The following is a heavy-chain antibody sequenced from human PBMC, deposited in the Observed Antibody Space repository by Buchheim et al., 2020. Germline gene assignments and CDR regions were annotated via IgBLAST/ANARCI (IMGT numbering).Heavy chain of an antibody. CDR1: GFDFSSYE. Sequence: EVHLVESGGGLAQPGGSLRLSCAASGFDFSSYEINWVRQAPGKGLEWISYINANGGGIYYAGSVKGRFTVSRDNARNLVYLEMNSLRVEDTAVYYCAREELDCGGDCFLYWGQGT. V-gene: IGHV3-48*03. CDR2: INANGGGI. D-gene: IGHD2-21*01. J-gene: IGHJ4*02. CDR3: AREELDCGGDCFLY.